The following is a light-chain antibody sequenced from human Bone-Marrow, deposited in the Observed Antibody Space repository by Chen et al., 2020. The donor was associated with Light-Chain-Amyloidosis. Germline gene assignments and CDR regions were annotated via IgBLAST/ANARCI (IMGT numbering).Light chain of an antibody. CDR2: GAS. V-gene: IGKV3-20*01. J-gene: IGKJ1*01. CDR1: RVTSNTF. Sequence: ELVLTQAPGTLSLSPGERATLSCRASRVTSNTFLALYQPTPGQAPRLLIDGASYRATGIPHRGSGRGAGTDFTHTSSRLEPEGFAVYYCQQYDNAHWTFGQGTKVEIK. CDR3: QQYDNAHWT.